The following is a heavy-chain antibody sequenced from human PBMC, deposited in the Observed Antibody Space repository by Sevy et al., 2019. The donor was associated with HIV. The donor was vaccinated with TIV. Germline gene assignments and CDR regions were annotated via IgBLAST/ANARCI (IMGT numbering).Heavy chain of an antibody. V-gene: IGHV4-39*01. D-gene: IGHD3-3*01. CDR1: GGSISSSSYY. CDR3: ARDYDFWSGYDY. CDR2: IYYSGST. J-gene: IGHJ4*02. Sequence: SETLSLTCTVSGGSISSSSYYWGWIRQPPGKGLEWIGSIYYSGSTYYNPSLKSRVTISVDTSKNQFSLKLSSVTAADTAEYYCARDYDFWSGYDYWGQGTLVTVSS.